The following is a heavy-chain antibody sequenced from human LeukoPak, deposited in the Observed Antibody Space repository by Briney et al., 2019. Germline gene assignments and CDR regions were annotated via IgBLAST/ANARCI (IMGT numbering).Heavy chain of an antibody. D-gene: IGHD6-6*01. V-gene: IGHV4-38-2*02. CDR2: IYYSGST. Sequence: SETLSLTCTVSGYSISSGYYWGWIRQPPGKGLEWIGSIYYSGSTFYNPSLKSRVTISVDTSKNQFSLKLSSVTAADTAVYYCARARRWYSSSSPFDYWGQGTLVTVSS. CDR3: ARARRWYSSSSPFDY. J-gene: IGHJ4*02. CDR1: GYSISSGYY.